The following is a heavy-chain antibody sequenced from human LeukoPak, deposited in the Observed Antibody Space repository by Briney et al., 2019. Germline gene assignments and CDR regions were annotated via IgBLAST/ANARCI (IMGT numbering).Heavy chain of an antibody. V-gene: IGHV4-34*01. CDR3: ARGDYYDASGYQPPFNY. J-gene: IGHJ4*02. CDR1: GGSFSGYY. Sequence: SETLSLTCAVSGGSFSGYYWSWIRQPPGKGLEWIGEINRSGSTNYNPSLKSRVTMPVDTSKNHFSLKLSSVTAADTAVYYCARGDYYDASGYQPPFNYWGQGTLVTVSS. CDR2: INRSGST. D-gene: IGHD3-22*01.